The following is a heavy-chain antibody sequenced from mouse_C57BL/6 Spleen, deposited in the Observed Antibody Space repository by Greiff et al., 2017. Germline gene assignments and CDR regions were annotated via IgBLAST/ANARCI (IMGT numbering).Heavy chain of an antibody. CDR3: ARRYYGSSYYFDY. CDR2: IYPGDGDT. D-gene: IGHD1-1*01. Sequence: QVQLQQSGAELVKPGASVKISCKASGYAFSSYWMNWVKQRPGKGLEWIGQIYPGDGDTNYNGKFKGKATLTADKSSSTAYMQLSSVTSEDSAVYVCARRYYGSSYYFDYWGQGTTLTVSS. J-gene: IGHJ2*01. CDR1: GYAFSSYW. V-gene: IGHV1-80*01.